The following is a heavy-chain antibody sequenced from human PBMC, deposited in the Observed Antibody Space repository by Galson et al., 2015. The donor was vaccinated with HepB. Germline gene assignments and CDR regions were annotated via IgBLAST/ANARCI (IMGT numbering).Heavy chain of an antibody. Sequence: SLRLSCAASGFTFRNYPMSWVRQAPGKGLEWVSGISSSGDSTYYGQSVKGRFTVSRDNSKNTLYLHMNSLRAEDTALYYCANYASASWDDAFDIWGQGTMVTVSS. D-gene: IGHD3-10*01. J-gene: IGHJ3*02. CDR2: ISSSGDST. CDR1: GFTFRNYP. V-gene: IGHV3-23*01. CDR3: ANYASASWDDAFDI.